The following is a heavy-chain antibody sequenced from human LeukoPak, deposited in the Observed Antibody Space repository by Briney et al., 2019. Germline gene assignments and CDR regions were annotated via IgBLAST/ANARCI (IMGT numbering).Heavy chain of an antibody. CDR3: AKDEIGAVAGLIDY. CDR2: ISYDGSNK. J-gene: IGHJ4*02. Sequence: GGSLRLSCAASGFTFSSYGMYWVRQAPGKGLEWVALISYDGSNKYYADSVKGRFTISRDNSKNTLYLQMNSLRAEDTAVYYCAKDEIGAVAGLIDYWGQGTLVAVSS. CDR1: GFTFSSYG. V-gene: IGHV3-30*18. D-gene: IGHD6-19*01.